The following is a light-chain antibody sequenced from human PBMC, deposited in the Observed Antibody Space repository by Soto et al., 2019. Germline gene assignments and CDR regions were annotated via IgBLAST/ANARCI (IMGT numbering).Light chain of an antibody. CDR3: KSYTRSTAYV. V-gene: IGLV2-14*01. Sequence: QSVLTQPASVSGSPGQSITISCTGTSSDVGGYNYVSWYQLHPGKAPKLIIYEVSNRPSGVSNRFSGSKSGNTASLTISGIQAEDEADYYCKSYTRSTAYVFATGTKVTVL. J-gene: IGLJ1*01. CDR1: SSDVGGYNY. CDR2: EVS.